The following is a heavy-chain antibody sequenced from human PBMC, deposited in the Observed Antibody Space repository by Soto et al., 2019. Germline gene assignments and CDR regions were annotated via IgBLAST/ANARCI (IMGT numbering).Heavy chain of an antibody. Sequence: GGSLRLSCAASGFTFSSYGMHWVRQAPGKGLEWVAVISYDGSNKYYADSVKGRFTISRDNSKNTLYLQMNSLRAEDTAVYYCATMESSGYLGDAFDIWGQGTMVTVSS. CDR1: GFTFSSYG. CDR2: ISYDGSNK. D-gene: IGHD3-22*01. V-gene: IGHV3-30*03. J-gene: IGHJ3*02. CDR3: ATMESSGYLGDAFDI.